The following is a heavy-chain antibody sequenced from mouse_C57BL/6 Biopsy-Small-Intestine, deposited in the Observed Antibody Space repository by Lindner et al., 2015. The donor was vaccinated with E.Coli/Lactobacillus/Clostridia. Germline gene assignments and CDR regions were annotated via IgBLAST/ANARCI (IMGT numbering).Heavy chain of an antibody. CDR2: MNPKSGNT. Sequence: SVKVSCKASGSTFTSYDVNWVRQATGQGLEWMGWMNPKSGNTAYAQKFQGRVSMTTNTSISTAYMDLSGLRSEDTAVYYCARGARYCYGGSCYYYYGMDVWGQGTTVTVSS. V-gene: IGHV1-81*01. CDR3: ARGARYCYGGSCYYYYGMDV. D-gene: IGHD1-1*02. CDR1: GSTFTSYD. J-gene: IGHJ1*01.